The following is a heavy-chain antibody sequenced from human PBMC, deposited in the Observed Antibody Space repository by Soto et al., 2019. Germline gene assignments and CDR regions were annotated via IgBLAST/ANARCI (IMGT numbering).Heavy chain of an antibody. CDR2: ISDSGGTS. CDR3: AKRVRALLSFDS. J-gene: IGHJ4*02. Sequence: EVQLVDSGGGLVQPGGSLRLSCAASGFIFSNYVMSWVRQAPGKGLEWVSSISDSGGTSYYADSVKGRFTISRDNSKNTLDLQMNSLRAEDTAIYYCAKRVRALLSFDSWGQGTLVSVSS. V-gene: IGHV3-23*04. D-gene: IGHD1-26*01. CDR1: GFIFSNYV.